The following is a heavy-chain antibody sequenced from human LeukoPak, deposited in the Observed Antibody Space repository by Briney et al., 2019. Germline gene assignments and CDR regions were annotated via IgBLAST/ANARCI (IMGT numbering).Heavy chain of an antibody. J-gene: IGHJ6*03. CDR2: IYYSGST. CDR3: ARGLMTWGYYYHYYMDV. D-gene: IGHD7-27*01. V-gene: IGHV4-59*01. Sequence: SETLSLTCTVSGGSISSYYWSWIRQPPGKGLEWIGYIYYSGSTNYNPSLKSRVTITVDTSKNQFSLKLSSVTAADTAVYYCARGLMTWGYYYHYYMDVWGKGTTVTVSS. CDR1: GGSISSYY.